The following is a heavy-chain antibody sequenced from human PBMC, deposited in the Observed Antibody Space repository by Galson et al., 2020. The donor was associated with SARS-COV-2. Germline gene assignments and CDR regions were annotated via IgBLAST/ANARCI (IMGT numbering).Heavy chain of an antibody. CDR1: GGSFSGYY. CDR3: ARGGVSSSWYLHTSYYYDGMDV. Sequence: SQASESLSLTCAVYGGSFSGYYRSWIRQPPGKGLEWIGEINHSGSTNYNPSPKSRVTISVDTSKNQFSLQLSSVTAADTAVYYCARGGVSSSWYLHTSYYYDGMDVWGQGTTGTVSS. J-gene: IGHJ6*02. CDR2: INHSGST. D-gene: IGHD6-13*01. V-gene: IGHV4-34*01.